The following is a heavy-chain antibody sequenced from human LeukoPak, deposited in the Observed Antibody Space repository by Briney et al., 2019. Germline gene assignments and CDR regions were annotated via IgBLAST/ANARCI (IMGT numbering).Heavy chain of an antibody. J-gene: IGHJ4*02. CDR2: IYYSGST. CDR3: ASSEVVVPAAILGPFDY. V-gene: IGHV4-61*01. CDR1: GGSVSSGSYY. D-gene: IGHD2-2*02. Sequence: SETLSLTCTVSGGSVSSGSYYWSWIRQPPGKGLEWIGYIYYSGSTNYNPSLKSRVTISVDTSKNQSSLKLSSVTAADTAVYYCASSEVVVPAAILGPFDYWGQGTLVTVSS.